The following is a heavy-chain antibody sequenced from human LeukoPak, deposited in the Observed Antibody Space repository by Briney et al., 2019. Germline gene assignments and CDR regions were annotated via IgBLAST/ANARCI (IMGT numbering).Heavy chain of an antibody. V-gene: IGHV1-2*02. Sequence: ASVKVSCKASGYTFTDYSMHWVRQAPGQGLEWMGWINPETGGTNYAQKFQGRVTMTSDTSITTAYLGLSSLRSDDTAVYFCAPGSMTYDYWGQGTLVTVSS. CDR1: GYTFTDYS. CDR3: APGSMTYDY. D-gene: IGHD3-10*01. CDR2: INPETGGT. J-gene: IGHJ4*02.